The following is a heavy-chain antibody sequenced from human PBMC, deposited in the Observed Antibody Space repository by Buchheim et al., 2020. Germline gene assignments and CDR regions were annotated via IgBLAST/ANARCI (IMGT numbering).Heavy chain of an antibody. V-gene: IGHV3-30*18. Sequence: QVQLVESGGGVVQPGRSLRLSCAASGFTFSSYGMHWVRQAPGKGLEWVAVISYDGGNKYYSDSVKGRFTISRDNSKNTLYLQVNSLRAEDTAVYYCAKDEFSGYDFSGDWGQGT. CDR3: AKDEFSGYDFSGD. J-gene: IGHJ4*02. CDR1: GFTFSSYG. CDR2: ISYDGGNK. D-gene: IGHD5-12*01.